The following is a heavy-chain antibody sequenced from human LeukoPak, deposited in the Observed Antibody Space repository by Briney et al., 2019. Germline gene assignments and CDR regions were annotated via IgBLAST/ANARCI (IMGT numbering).Heavy chain of an antibody. CDR3: ARVDGSCSGGSCPSGNWFDP. CDR2: INPNNGGT. Sequence: ASVKVSCKSSGYTFNGYYMHWVRQAPGQGLEWMGWINPNNGGTNYAQKFQGRVTMTRDTSISTAYMELSRLRSDDTAVYYCARVDGSCSGGSCPSGNWFDPWGQGTLVAVSS. J-gene: IGHJ5*02. D-gene: IGHD2-15*01. V-gene: IGHV1-2*02. CDR1: GYTFNGYY.